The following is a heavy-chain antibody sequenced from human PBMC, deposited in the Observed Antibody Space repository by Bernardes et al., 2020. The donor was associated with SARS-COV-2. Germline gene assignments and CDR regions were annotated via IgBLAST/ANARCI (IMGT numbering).Heavy chain of an antibody. J-gene: IGHJ6*02. V-gene: IGHV4-39*01. CDR2: IYYGGIT. CDR1: GDSVSSSSYF. D-gene: IGHD3-22*01. CDR3: ASTPVTMILVVITYYSSGMDV. Sequence: SETLSLTCTVSGDSVSSSSYFWGWIRQPPGKGLEWIGSIYYGGITYYNPSLKSRATISVDTSKNQFSLQLTSVTAADTAMYYCASTPVTMILVVITYYSSGMDVWGQGTTVTVSS.